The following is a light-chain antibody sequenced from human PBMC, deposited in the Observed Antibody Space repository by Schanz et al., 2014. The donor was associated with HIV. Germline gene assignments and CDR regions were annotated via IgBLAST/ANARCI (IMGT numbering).Light chain of an antibody. CDR3: SSYTTTGTWL. CDR2: DVN. Sequence: QSALTQPASVSGSPGQSITIPCTGTSSDVGGYNYVAWYQQHPGKAPKLIIYDVNYRPSGSSNRFSGSKSGSTASLAIFGLQAEDEADYYCSSYTTTGTWLFGGGTKLTVL. V-gene: IGLV2-14*03. J-gene: IGLJ3*02. CDR1: SSDVGGYNY.